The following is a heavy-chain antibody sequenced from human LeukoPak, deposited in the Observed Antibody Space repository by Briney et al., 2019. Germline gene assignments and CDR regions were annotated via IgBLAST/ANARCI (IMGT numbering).Heavy chain of an antibody. Sequence: PSETLSLTCTVSGGSISSYYWSWIRQPPGKGLEWIGYIYYSGSTNYNPSLKSRVTISVDTSKNQFSLKLSSVTAADTAVYYCARHLTAAAAFDYWGQGTLVTVSS. CDR1: GGSISSYY. J-gene: IGHJ4*02. CDR2: IYYSGST. V-gene: IGHV4-59*08. D-gene: IGHD6-13*01. CDR3: ARHLTAAAAFDY.